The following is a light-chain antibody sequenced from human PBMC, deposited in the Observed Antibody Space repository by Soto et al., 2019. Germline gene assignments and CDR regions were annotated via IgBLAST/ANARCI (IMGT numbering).Light chain of an antibody. Sequence: QSALTQPASVSGSPGQSSPISCAGTMRDVGAYNLVSWYQQHPGRAPQLIIYEVRNRPSGVSNRFSGSKSGNTASLTISGLQAEDEADYYCSSYTSSSTRVVFGGGTKVTVL. CDR2: EVR. V-gene: IGLV2-14*01. CDR3: SSYTSSSTRVV. CDR1: MRDVGAYNL. J-gene: IGLJ2*01.